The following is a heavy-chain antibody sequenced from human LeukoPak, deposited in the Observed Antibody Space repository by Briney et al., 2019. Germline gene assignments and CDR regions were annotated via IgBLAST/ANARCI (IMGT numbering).Heavy chain of an antibody. Sequence: ASVKVSCKASGYTFTAYGISWVRQAPGQGLEWMGWISANNGNTNYAQKVQGRVTMTRDTSTSTAYMELRSLRYDDTAVYYCSRDDAPFGGVRFAHWGKGTLVTVSS. CDR1: GYTFTAYG. CDR2: ISANNGNT. V-gene: IGHV1-18*01. CDR3: SRDDAPFGGVRFAH. D-gene: IGHD3-16*01. J-gene: IGHJ4*02.